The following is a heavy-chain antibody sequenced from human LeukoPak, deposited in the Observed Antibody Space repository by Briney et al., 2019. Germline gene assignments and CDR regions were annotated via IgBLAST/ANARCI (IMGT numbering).Heavy chain of an antibody. CDR2: ISAYNGNA. CDR1: DYIFSSFG. J-gene: IGHJ4*02. D-gene: IGHD3-10*01. Sequence: APVRVSCTAADYIFSSFGIMWLRQAAGHGRKGMGWISAYNGNANYAQKLQGRVTLTTDTSTSTAHMELRSLKADDTSVYYCARRAGSYGSGTYYSYYFDYWGQGTLVAVSS. CDR3: ARRAGSYGSGTYYSYYFDY. V-gene: IGHV1-18*01.